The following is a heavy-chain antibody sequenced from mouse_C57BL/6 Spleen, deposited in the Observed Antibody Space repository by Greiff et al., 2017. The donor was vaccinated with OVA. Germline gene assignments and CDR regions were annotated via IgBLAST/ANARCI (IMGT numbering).Heavy chain of an antibody. J-gene: IGHJ2*01. V-gene: IGHV1-42*01. CDR3: ARPFDY. Sequence: EVQLQQSGPGLVKPGASVKISCKASGYSFTGYYMNWVKQSPEKSLEWIGEINPSTGGTTYNQKFKAKATLTVDKSSSTAYMQLKSLTSEDSAVYYCARPFDYWGQGTTLTVSS. CDR2: INPSTGGT. CDR1: GYSFTGYY.